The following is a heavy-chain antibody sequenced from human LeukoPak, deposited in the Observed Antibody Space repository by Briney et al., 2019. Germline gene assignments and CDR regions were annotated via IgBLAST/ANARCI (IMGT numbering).Heavy chain of an antibody. CDR2: IIPGGRT. Sequence: GGSLRLSCAASGFTFSNHDMHWVRQAAGKGLEWVSAIIPGGRTYYPDSVKGRFTISRDNSKNTLYLQMNSLRAEDTAVYYCAKDYGDIVVVPAATFDYWGQGTLVTVSS. V-gene: IGHV3-13*04. CDR3: AKDYGDIVVVPAATFDY. D-gene: IGHD2-2*01. J-gene: IGHJ4*02. CDR1: GFTFSNHD.